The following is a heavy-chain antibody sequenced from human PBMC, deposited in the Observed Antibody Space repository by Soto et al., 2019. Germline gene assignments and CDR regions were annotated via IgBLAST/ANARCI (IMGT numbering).Heavy chain of an antibody. CDR3: ARVRYGDY. J-gene: IGHJ4*02. CDR2: ISAQNGNT. D-gene: IGHD1-1*01. CDR1: GYTFTSYG. V-gene: IGHV1-18*01. Sequence: QVHLVQSGAEVKKPGASVKVSCKASGYTFTSYGITWVRQAPGHGLEWMGWISAQNGNTDYAQKLQGRVIVTRDTSTSTAYMELRSLRSDDTAVYSCARVRYGDYWGQGALVTVSS.